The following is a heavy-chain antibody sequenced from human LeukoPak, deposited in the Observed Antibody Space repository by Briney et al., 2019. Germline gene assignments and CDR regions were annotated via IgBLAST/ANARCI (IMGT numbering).Heavy chain of an antibody. J-gene: IGHJ5*02. D-gene: IGHD6-13*01. V-gene: IGHV3-74*01. CDR1: GFTFSSYW. CDR2: INSDGSST. CDR3: ARSYSSSRGWFDP. Sequence: PGGSLRLSCAASGFTFSSYWMHWVRQAPGKGLVWVSRINSDGSSTSYADSVKGRFTISRDNAKNTLYLQMNSLGAEDTAVYYCARSYSSSRGWFDPWGQGTLVTVSS.